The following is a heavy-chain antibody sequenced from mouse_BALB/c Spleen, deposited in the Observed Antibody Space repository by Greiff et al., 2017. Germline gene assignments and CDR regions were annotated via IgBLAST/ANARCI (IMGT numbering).Heavy chain of an antibody. CDR3: ARPRGLNWYFDV. J-gene: IGHJ1*01. Sequence: EVKLLESGGGLVQPGGSLKLSCAASGFDFSRYWMSWVRQAPGKGLEWIGEINPDSSTINYTPSLKDKFIISRDNAKNTLYLQMSKVRSEDTALYYCARPRGLNWYFDVWGAGTTVTVSS. V-gene: IGHV4-1*02. CDR1: GFDFSRYW. CDR2: INPDSSTI.